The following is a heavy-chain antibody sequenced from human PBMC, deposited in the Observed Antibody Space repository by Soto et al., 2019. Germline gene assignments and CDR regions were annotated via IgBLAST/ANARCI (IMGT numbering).Heavy chain of an antibody. J-gene: IGHJ3*02. D-gene: IGHD2-8*01. V-gene: IGHV5-51*01. CDR1: GYSFTSYW. Sequence: GESLKISCKGSGYSFTSYWIGWVRQMSGKGLEWMGIIYPGDSDTRYSPSFRSQVTFSADKSISTAYLQWSSLKASDTAMYYCARQTYNGAFDIWGQGTMVTVSS. CDR3: ARQTYNGAFDI. CDR2: IYPGDSDT.